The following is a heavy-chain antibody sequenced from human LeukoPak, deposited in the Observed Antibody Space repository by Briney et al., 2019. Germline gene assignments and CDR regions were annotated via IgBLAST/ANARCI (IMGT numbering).Heavy chain of an antibody. J-gene: IGHJ3*02. CDR3: ARWGNYGPAFDI. CDR1: GFTFSSYY. V-gene: IGHV3-7*01. D-gene: IGHD3-16*01. Sequence: PGGSLRLSCAAFGFTFSSYYMSWVRQAPGKGLEWVANIKQDGSEKYYVDSVKGRFTISRDNAKNSLYLQMNSLRAEDTAVYYCARWGNYGPAFDIWGQGTMVTVSS. CDR2: IKQDGSEK.